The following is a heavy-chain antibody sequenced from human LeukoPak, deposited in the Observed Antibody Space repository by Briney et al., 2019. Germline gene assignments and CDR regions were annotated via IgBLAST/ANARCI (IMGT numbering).Heavy chain of an antibody. Sequence: SETLSLTCTVSGGSISNYYWSWIRQPPGKGLEWIGYIYYSGSTNYNPSLKSRVTISVDTSKNQFALNLSSVTAADTAVYYCARIYYYDSSGYCDYWGQGTVVTVSS. CDR3: ARIYYYDSSGYCDY. CDR2: IYYSGST. V-gene: IGHV4-59*01. CDR1: GGSISNYY. J-gene: IGHJ4*02. D-gene: IGHD3-22*01.